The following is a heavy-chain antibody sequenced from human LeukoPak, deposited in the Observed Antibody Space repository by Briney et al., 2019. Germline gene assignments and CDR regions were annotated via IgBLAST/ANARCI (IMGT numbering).Heavy chain of an antibody. V-gene: IGHV3-33*01. J-gene: IGHJ4*02. D-gene: IGHD2/OR15-2a*01. Sequence: GRSLRLSCSASGFTFRNHGMHWIRQAPGKGRQWVAIIWYDGSNKYYAASVNGRFTISRDNSKNTLYLQMNSLRDDDTAVYYCVRDRGALQYFDYWGQGTLVTVSS. CDR3: VRDRGALQYFDY. CDR2: IWYDGSNK. CDR1: GFTFRNHG.